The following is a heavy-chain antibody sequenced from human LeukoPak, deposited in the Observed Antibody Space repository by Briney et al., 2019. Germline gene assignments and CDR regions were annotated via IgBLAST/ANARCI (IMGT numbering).Heavy chain of an antibody. CDR2: ISYDGSNK. Sequence: GGSLRLSCAASGFTFSSYGMHWVRQAPGKGLEWVAVISYDGSNKYYADSVKGRFTISRDNSKNTLYLQMNSLRAEDTAVYYCAKTPLYSDYYDYWGQGTLVTVSS. J-gene: IGHJ4*02. CDR3: AKTPLYSDYYDY. V-gene: IGHV3-30*18. CDR1: GFTFSSYG. D-gene: IGHD4-11*01.